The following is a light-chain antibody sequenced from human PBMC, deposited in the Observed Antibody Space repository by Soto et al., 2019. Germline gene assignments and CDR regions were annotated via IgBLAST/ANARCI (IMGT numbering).Light chain of an antibody. J-gene: IGLJ1*01. Sequence: QSVLTQPASVSGSPGQSITISCTGTSSDVGGYNYVSWYQQHPGKAPKLMIYEVSNRPSGVSNRFSGSKSGNTASLTISGLQDEDEADYYCSSYKSSSITCVFGNGKKVTV. CDR2: EVS. CDR1: SSDVGGYNY. V-gene: IGLV2-14*01. CDR3: SSYKSSSITCV.